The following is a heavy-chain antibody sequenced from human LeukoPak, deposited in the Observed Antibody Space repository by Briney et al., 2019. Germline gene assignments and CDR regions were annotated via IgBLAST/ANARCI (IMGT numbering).Heavy chain of an antibody. V-gene: IGHV3-21*01. CDR2: ITSGGDYI. CDR3: ARGHYDVLAASYKWTPDY. D-gene: IGHD3-9*01. Sequence: PGRSLRLSCAASGFTFNTFNMNWVRQAPGKGLEWVSSITSGGDYIYYADSVKGRFTTSRDNAKNSLSLQLNSLRVEDTAIYYCARGHYDVLAASYKWTPDYWGQGTRVTVSS. CDR1: GFTFNTFN. J-gene: IGHJ4*02.